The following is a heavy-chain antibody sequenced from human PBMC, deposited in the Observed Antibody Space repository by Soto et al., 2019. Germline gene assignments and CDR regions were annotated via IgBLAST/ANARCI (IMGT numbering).Heavy chain of an antibody. V-gene: IGHV1-46*01. Sequence: ASVKVSCKASGDTFTANYIHWVRQAPGQGFEWMGVFNPSGDATHYAQSFQGRVSVTRDTSTSTVYMELSSLRSEDTAVYYCARGAWVCSGGSCYDYWGQGTMVTVSS. CDR3: ARGAWVCSGGSCYDY. D-gene: IGHD2-15*01. J-gene: IGHJ4*02. CDR1: GDTFTANY. CDR2: FNPSGDAT.